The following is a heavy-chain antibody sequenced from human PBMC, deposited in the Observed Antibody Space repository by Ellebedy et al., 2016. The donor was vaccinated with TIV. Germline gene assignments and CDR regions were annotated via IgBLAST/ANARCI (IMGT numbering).Heavy chain of an antibody. CDR2: VPLDDLK. CDR1: GFSFSTSGMC. J-gene: IGHJ4*02. V-gene: IGHV2-70*01. CDR3: LRMPYGDCGGFFDF. D-gene: IGHD4-17*01. Sequence: SGPTLVKPTQTLTLTCTFSGFSFSTSGMCVSWIRHPPRRDLEWISLVPLDDLKYYSTSLKARLTISKDTSKNQVVLTMTDVDPVDTATYYCLRMPYGDCGGFFDFWGQGALVTVSS.